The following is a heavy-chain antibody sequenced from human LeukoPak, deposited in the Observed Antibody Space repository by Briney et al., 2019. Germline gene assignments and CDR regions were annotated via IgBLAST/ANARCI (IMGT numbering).Heavy chain of an antibody. V-gene: IGHV4-39*01. CDR2: IYYSGST. J-gene: IGHJ4*02. CDR3: ARLGERESY. Sequence: SETLSLTCTVSGGSISISTYSWSWIRQPPGKGLEWIGTIYYSGSTYYNPSLKSQVIISVDTSKSQFSLKLSSLTAADTAMYYCARLGERESYWGQGTLVTVSS. CDR1: GGSISISTYS. D-gene: IGHD2-21*01.